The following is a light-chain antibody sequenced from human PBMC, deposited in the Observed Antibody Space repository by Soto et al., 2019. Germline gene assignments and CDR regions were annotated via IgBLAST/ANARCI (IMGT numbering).Light chain of an antibody. J-gene: IGKJ1*01. Sequence: DIQMTQSPSTLSASVGDRVTITCRASQSISIWLAWYQQKPGKAPKLLIYDASSLESGVPSRFSGSGSGTEFTLTISSLQPDDFATYYCQQYNSYSKTSGQGTKVDIK. V-gene: IGKV1-5*01. CDR3: QQYNSYSKT. CDR2: DAS. CDR1: QSISIW.